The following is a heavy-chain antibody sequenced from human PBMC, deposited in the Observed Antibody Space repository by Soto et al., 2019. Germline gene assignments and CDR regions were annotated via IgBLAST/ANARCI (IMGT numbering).Heavy chain of an antibody. Sequence: ASVKVSCKASGYTFTSYAMHWVRQAPGQRLEWMGWINAGNGNTKYSQKFQGRVTITRDTSASTAYMELSSLRSEDTAVYYCARGLSIAARPTVYMDVWGKGTTVTVSS. J-gene: IGHJ6*03. CDR3: ARGLSIAARPTVYMDV. CDR1: GYTFTSYA. D-gene: IGHD6-6*01. CDR2: INAGNGNT. V-gene: IGHV1-3*01.